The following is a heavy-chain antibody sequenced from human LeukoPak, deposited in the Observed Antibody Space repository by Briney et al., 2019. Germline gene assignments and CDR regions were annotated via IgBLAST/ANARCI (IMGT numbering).Heavy chain of an antibody. V-gene: IGHV3-33*01. D-gene: IGHD2-2*01. J-gene: IGHJ4*02. CDR2: IWYDGSNK. CDR1: GFTFSSYG. CDR3: ARGYCSSTSCALTSSSREYFDY. Sequence: GRSLRLSCAAAGFTFSSYGMHWVRQAPGKGLEWVAVIWYDGSNKYYADSVKGRFTISRDNSKNTLYLQMNSLRAEDTAVYYCARGYCSSTSCALTSSSREYFDYWGQGTLVTVSS.